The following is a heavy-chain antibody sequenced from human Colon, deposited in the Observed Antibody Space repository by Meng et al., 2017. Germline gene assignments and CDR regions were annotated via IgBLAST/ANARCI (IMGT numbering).Heavy chain of an antibody. J-gene: IGHJ5*02. V-gene: IGHV4-34*01. CDR2: INHSGST. CDR1: GGSFSGYY. D-gene: IGHD5-12*01. Sequence: QVPSNPWGAGLLKPSETLSLTCAVYGGSFSGYYWSWIRQPPGKGLEWIGEINHSGSTNYNPSLKSRVTISVDTSKNQFSLKLSSVTAADTAVYYCARGRYSGYLPWGQGTLVTVSS. CDR3: ARGRYSGYLP.